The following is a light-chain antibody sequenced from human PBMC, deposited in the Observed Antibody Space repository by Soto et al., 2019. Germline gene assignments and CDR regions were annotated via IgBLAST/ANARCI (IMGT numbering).Light chain of an antibody. CDR1: SSNIGARYD. J-gene: IGLJ2*01. CDR3: QSYDSSLSLVV. CDR2: NNF. Sequence: QSVLTQAPSVSGAPGQRVTISCTGSSSNIGARYDVHWYQQLPGTAPKLLIYNNFNRPSGVPDRFSGSKSGTSASLAITGLQAEDEADYYCQSYDSSLSLVVFGGGTKLTVL. V-gene: IGLV1-40*01.